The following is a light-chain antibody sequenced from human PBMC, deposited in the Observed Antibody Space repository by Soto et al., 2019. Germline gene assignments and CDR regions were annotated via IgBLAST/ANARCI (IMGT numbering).Light chain of an antibody. V-gene: IGKV1-39*01. J-gene: IGKJ1*01. CDR2: AAS. Sequence: DIQMTQSPSSLSASVGDRVTITCRASQSISSYLNWYQQKPGKAPKLLICAASSLQSGVPSRFSGSGSGTDFTLTISSLQPEDFATYYCQQSYSTPLGPFGQGTKVEIK. CDR1: QSISSY. CDR3: QQSYSTPLGP.